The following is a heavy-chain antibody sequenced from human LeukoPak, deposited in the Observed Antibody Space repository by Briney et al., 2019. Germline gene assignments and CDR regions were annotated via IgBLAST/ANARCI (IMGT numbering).Heavy chain of an antibody. CDR1: GGSINGYF. J-gene: IGHJ3*01. CDR2: VPHTGAT. CDR3: ARDRRGSYYTFDL. V-gene: IGHV4-59*01. D-gene: IGHD1-26*01. Sequence: KPSETLSLTCSVSGGSINGYFWNWVRQTPEKGLEWIGYVPHTGATTSNPALKSRVSITIDTSKSQISLSMTSVTAADSALYYCARDRRGSYYTFDLWGPGTIVSVS.